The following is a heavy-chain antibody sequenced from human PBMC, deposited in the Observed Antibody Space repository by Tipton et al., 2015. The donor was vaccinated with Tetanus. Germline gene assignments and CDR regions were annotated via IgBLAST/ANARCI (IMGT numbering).Heavy chain of an antibody. V-gene: IGHV3-7*01. J-gene: IGHJ6*02. Sequence: CAASGFTFSSYWMSWVRQAPGKGLEWVANIKQDGSEKYYVDSVKGRFTISRDNAKNSLYLQMNSLRAEDTAVYYCARKNRVGASPFYGMDVWGQGTTVTVSS. CDR2: IKQDGSEK. CDR3: ARKNRVGASPFYGMDV. CDR1: GFTFSSYW. D-gene: IGHD1-26*01.